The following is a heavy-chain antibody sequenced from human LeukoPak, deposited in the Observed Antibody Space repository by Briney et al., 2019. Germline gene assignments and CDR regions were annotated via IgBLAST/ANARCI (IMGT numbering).Heavy chain of an antibody. D-gene: IGHD3-10*01. J-gene: IGHJ4*02. CDR3: AHDSGSSNVDY. CDR2: IYWNDDK. CDR1: GFSPSTSGVG. V-gene: IGHV2-5*01. Sequence: SGPTLVKPTQTLTLTCTFSGFSPSTSGVGVGWIRQPPGKALEWLALIYWNDDKRYSPSLKSRLTTTKDTSKNQVVLTMTNMDPVDTATYYCAHDSGSSNVDYWGQGTLVTVSS.